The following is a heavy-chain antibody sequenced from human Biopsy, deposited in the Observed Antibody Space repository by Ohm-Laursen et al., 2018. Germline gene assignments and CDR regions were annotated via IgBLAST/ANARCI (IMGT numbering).Heavy chain of an antibody. CDR1: GVSINGGRYY. CDR3: ARLGSGDYFPTFFDF. CDR2: IFYSANT. V-gene: IGHV4-31*03. Sequence: SDTLSLTCLVSGVSINGGRYYWNWIRHHPGKGLEWIGNIFYSANTYYNPSLKSRVTISVDTSKNQFSLKLSSVTAADTAVYYCARLGSGDYFPTFFDFWGQGALVTVSS. J-gene: IGHJ4*02. D-gene: IGHD5-12*01.